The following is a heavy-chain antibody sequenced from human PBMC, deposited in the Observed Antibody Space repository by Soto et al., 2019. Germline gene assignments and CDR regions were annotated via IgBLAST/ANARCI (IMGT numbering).Heavy chain of an antibody. CDR1: GFTFINAW. CDR3: TTQYSSGWYVAFDI. CDR2: IKSKTDSGTT. Sequence: PGGSLRLSCASSGFTFINAWMIWVRQAPGKGLEWVGRIKSKTDSGTTDYAAPVKGRFTISRDDSKNTLYLQMNSLKTEDTAVYYCTTQYSSGWYVAFDIWGQGTMVTVSS. D-gene: IGHD6-19*01. V-gene: IGHV3-15*01. J-gene: IGHJ3*02.